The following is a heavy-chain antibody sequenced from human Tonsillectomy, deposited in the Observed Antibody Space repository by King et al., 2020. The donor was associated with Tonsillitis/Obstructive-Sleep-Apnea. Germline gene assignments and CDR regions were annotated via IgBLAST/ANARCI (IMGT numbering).Heavy chain of an antibody. Sequence: QLQESGPGLVKPSETLSLTCTVSGGSISSSNYYWGWIRQPPGKGLEWTGSIFYSGSTYYNPSLKSRVTISVDTSNNTFSLNLSSVTAADTAVYYCARRLVGGSLGYYYYYYMDVWGKGTTVTVSS. J-gene: IGHJ6*03. D-gene: IGHD3-16*01. V-gene: IGHV4-39*01. CDR3: ARRLVGGSLGYYYYYYMDV. CDR2: IFYSGST. CDR1: GGSISSSNYY.